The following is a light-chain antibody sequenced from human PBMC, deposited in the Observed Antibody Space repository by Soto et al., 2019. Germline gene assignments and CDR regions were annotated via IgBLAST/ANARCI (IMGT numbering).Light chain of an antibody. J-gene: IGLJ1*01. CDR3: SSHGGNSPYV. CDR1: TSDIGGYNY. CDR2: EVN. V-gene: IGLV2-8*01. Sequence: QSARTQPPSASGSPGQSVAISCTGTTSDIGGYNYVSWYQQHPDKAPKLMIYEVNKRPSGVPDRFSGSKSGNTASLTVSGLQAEDESDYYCSSHGGNSPYVFGTGTKVTVL.